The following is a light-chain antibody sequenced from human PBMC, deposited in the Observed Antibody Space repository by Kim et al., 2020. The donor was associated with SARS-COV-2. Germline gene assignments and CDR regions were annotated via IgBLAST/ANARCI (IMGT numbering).Light chain of an antibody. V-gene: IGKV3-20*01. CDR2: GVS. CDR1: QGGISND. Sequence: LSPGESATLSGRDSQGGISNDWAWYQQKPGQATRLVIYGVSNRATGIPKRFSGSGFGTDFTLTISRLEPEDFAVYHCKQYGSLPLPFGGGTKVEI. CDR3: KQYGSLPLP. J-gene: IGKJ4*01.